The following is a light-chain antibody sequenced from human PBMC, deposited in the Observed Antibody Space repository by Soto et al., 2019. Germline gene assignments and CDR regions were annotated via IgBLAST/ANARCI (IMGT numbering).Light chain of an antibody. J-gene: IGLJ1*01. CDR2: GNS. V-gene: IGLV1-40*01. CDR1: SSNIGAGYD. Sequence: QSVRTQPPSESRAPGQRVTISCTGSSSNIGAGYDVHWYQQLPGTAPKLLIYGNSNRPSGVPDRFSGSKSGTSASLAITGLQAEDEADHYCQSYDSSLSGSRVFGTGTKLTFL. CDR3: QSYDSSLSGSRV.